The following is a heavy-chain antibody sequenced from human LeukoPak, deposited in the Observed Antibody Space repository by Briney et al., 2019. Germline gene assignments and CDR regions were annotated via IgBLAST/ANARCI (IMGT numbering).Heavy chain of an antibody. J-gene: IGHJ4*02. CDR1: GFTFSRHP. D-gene: IGHD7-27*01. Sequence: PGGSLRLSCAASGFTFSRHPMNWVRQAPGKGLEWVSSITSSSSSMYSADSVKGRLTISRDNAKNSLYLQMNSLRAEDTAVYYCARDLAWGGYWGQGTLVTVSS. V-gene: IGHV3-21*01. CDR3: ARDLAWGGY. CDR2: ITSSSSSM.